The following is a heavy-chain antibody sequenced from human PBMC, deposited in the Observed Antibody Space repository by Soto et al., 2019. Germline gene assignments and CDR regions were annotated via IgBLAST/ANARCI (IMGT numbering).Heavy chain of an antibody. V-gene: IGHV1-46*01. CDR2: INPSLGTT. CDR1: GYTFINYY. D-gene: IGHD2-15*01. J-gene: IGHJ4*02. Sequence: QVQLVQSGAEVKKPGASVKVSCKASGYTFINYYMHWVRQAPGQGLEWMGIINPSLGTTTYAQKFQGRVTMTRDTSTNTVYMELSSLRSQDTAVYYCARERGYQVGSREGLDNWGPGTLVTVSS. CDR3: ARERGYQVGSREGLDN.